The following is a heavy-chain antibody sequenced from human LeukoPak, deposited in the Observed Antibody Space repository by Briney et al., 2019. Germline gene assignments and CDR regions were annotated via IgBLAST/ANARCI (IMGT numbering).Heavy chain of an antibody. Sequence: PGGSLRLSCAASGFTVSSNYMSWVRQAPGKGLEWVSVIYSGGSTYYAGSVKGRFTISRDNSKNTLYLQMNSLRAEDTAVYYCARVDYYDSSGYYYEPWGQGTLVTVSS. CDR2: IYSGGST. CDR1: GFTVSSNY. CDR3: ARVDYYDSSGYYYEP. J-gene: IGHJ5*02. D-gene: IGHD3-22*01. V-gene: IGHV3-53*01.